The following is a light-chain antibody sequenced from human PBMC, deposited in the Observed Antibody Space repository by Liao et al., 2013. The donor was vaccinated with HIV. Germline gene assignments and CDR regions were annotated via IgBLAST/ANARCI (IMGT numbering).Light chain of an antibody. CDR1: IIGGRS. CDR2: KDS. V-gene: IGLV3-25*03. CDR3: QSADSSGTCPV. J-gene: IGLJ3*02. Sequence: SYELTQPPSVSAAPGKTATMTCEGNIIGGRSVHWYQQKPGQAPVLVIYKDSERPSGIPERFSGSSSGTTVTLTISGVQAEDEADYYCQSADSSGTCPVFGGGTKLTVL.